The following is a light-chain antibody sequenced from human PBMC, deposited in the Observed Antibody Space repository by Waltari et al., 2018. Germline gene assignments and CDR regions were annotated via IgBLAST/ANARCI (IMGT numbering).Light chain of an antibody. Sequence: QSALTQPASVSGSPGQSITISCTGTSRDVGSYNLVSWSQHHPGKAPKLMIYAGSKRSAGFSSRFSGSKSGNAASLTISGLQAEDEADYYCCSYAGSSTFVFGTGTKVTVL. V-gene: IGLV2-23*01. CDR3: CSYAGSSTFV. CDR2: AGS. CDR1: SRDVGSYNL. J-gene: IGLJ1*01.